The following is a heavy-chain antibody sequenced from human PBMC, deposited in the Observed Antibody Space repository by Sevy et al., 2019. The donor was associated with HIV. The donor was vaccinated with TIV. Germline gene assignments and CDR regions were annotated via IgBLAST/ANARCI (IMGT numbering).Heavy chain of an antibody. V-gene: IGHV3-7*03. CDR1: GFTFSSYW. J-gene: IGHJ6*02. CDR2: IKQDGSEK. CDR3: ARAGTGNTYYDFWSGYYPDYYYGIDV. D-gene: IGHD3-3*01. Sequence: GESLKISCAASGFTFSSYWMSLVRQAPGKGLEWVANIKQDGSEKYYVDSVKGRFTISRDNAKNSLYLPMNSRGAADTAVYYCARAGTGNTYYDFWSGYYPDYYYGIDVWGQGTTITASS.